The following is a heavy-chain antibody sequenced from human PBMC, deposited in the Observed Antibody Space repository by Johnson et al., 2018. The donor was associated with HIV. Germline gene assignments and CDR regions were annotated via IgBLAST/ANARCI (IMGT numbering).Heavy chain of an antibody. V-gene: IGHV3-30*03. J-gene: IGHJ3*02. CDR2: ISHDANNK. D-gene: IGHD6-19*01. CDR1: GFTFRDYY. CDR3: AAGIAVAGLRGNAFDI. Sequence: QVQLVESGGGVVQPGGSLRLSCAASGFTFRDYYMNWMRQAPGKGLEWVAVISHDANNKFYADSVKGRFAVSRDDSKNTLYLQMSSMRVEDTAVYYCAAGIAVAGLRGNAFDIWGQGTRVTVSS.